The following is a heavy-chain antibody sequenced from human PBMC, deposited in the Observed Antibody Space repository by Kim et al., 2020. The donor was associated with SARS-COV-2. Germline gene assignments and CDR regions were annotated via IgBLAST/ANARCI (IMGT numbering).Heavy chain of an antibody. V-gene: IGHV4-39*07. CDR1: GGSISSSSYY. CDR3: ARDAAAAAGVDY. Sequence: SETLSLTCTVSGGSISSSSYYWGWIRQPPGKGLEWIGSIYYSGSTYYNPSPKSRVTISVDTSKNQFSLKLSSVTAADTAVYYCARDAAAAAGVDYWGQGTLVTVSS. D-gene: IGHD6-13*01. J-gene: IGHJ4*02. CDR2: IYYSGST.